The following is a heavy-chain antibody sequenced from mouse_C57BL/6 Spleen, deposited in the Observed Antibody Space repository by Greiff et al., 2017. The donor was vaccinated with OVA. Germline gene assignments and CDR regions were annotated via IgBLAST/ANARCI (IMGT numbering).Heavy chain of an antibody. CDR1: GFTFSDYY. Sequence: EVKLMESEGGLVQPGSSMKLSCTASGFTFSDYYMAWVRQVPEKGLEWVANINYDGSSTYYLDSLKSRFIISRDNAKNILYLQMSSLKSEDTATYYCARVPLRYGSSYYFDYWGQGTTLTVSS. CDR3: ARVPLRYGSSYYFDY. D-gene: IGHD1-1*01. V-gene: IGHV5-16*01. CDR2: INYDGSST. J-gene: IGHJ2*01.